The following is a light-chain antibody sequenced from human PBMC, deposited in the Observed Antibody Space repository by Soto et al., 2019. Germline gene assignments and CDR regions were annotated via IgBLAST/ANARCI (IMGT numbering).Light chain of an antibody. Sequence: QSVLTQPRSVSGSPGQSVTISCTGTSSDVGDYNYVSWYQQHPGKAPKLLIYAVNMRPTGVPDRYSGSKSGNTASLTISGLQAEDEADYSCCSYAGSYTWVFGGGTQLTVL. CDR2: AVN. CDR3: CSYAGSYTWV. J-gene: IGLJ3*02. CDR1: SSDVGDYNY. V-gene: IGLV2-11*01.